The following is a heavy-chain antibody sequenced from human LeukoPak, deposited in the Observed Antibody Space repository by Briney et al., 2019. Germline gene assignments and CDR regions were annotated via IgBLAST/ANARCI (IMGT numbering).Heavy chain of an antibody. CDR1: GYTFTSYG. D-gene: IGHD6-13*01. CDR3: AKVEGGSSWYELENWFDP. Sequence: ASVKVSCKASGYTFTSYGISWVRQAPGQGLEWMGWISAYNGNTNYAQKLQGRVTMTTDTSTSTAYMELRSLRSDDTAVYYCAKVEGGSSWYELENWFDPWGQGTLVTVSS. CDR2: ISAYNGNT. J-gene: IGHJ5*02. V-gene: IGHV1-18*01.